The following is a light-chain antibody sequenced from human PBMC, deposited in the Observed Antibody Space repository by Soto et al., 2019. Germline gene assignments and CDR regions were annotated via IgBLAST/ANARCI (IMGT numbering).Light chain of an antibody. J-gene: IGLJ3*02. Sequence: QAVVTQPPSVSGAPGQRVTISCTGSSSNIGAGYNVHWYQQVPGTAPKLLIYGDSNRPSGVPDRFSGSKSGTSASLAITGLQAEDEADYYSQSYDSSLSGWLFGGGTKLTVL. CDR2: GDS. CDR1: SSNIGAGYN. V-gene: IGLV1-40*01. CDR3: QSYDSSLSGWL.